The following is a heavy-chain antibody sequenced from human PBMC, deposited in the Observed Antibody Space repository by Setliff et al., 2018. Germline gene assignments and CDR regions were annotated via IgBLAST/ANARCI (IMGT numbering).Heavy chain of an antibody. D-gene: IGHD3-16*02. V-gene: IGHV1-8*02. CDR3: ARLYYDYVWGSYRLYYYYGMDV. CDR1: GYTFTSYD. J-gene: IGHJ6*02. Sequence: ASVKVSCKASGYTFTSYDINWVRQATGQGLEWVGWMNPNSGNTGYAQKFQGRVTMTRNTSISTAYMELSSLRSEDTAVYYCARLYYDYVWGSYRLYYYYGMDVWGQGTTVTSP. CDR2: MNPNSGNT.